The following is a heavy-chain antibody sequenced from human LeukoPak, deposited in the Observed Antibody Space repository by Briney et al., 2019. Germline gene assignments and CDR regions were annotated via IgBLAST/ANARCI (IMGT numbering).Heavy chain of an antibody. CDR2: TYSDGTT. Sequence: GGSLRLSCGASGFTVSNNHMSWVRQAPGKGLEWVSITYSDGTTYYADSVKGRFTISRDNSRNTLYVQMNSLRAEDTAVYFCARDRVEVTTSMLGGVKRTVTDYYGMDVWGQGTLVTVSS. J-gene: IGHJ6*02. D-gene: IGHD3-16*01. V-gene: IGHV3-53*01. CDR3: ARDRVEVTTSMLGGVKRTVTDYYGMDV. CDR1: GFTVSNNH.